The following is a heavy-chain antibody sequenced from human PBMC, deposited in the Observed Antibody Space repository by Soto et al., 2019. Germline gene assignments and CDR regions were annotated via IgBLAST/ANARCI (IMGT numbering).Heavy chain of an antibody. V-gene: IGHV3-30-3*01. J-gene: IGHJ4*02. D-gene: IGHD3-9*01. CDR1: EFSFSSYA. CDR2: ISFDGNII. CDR3: ARTFDTITYYFDY. Sequence: GGSVRLSXAASEFSFSSYAMHWIRQAPGKGLEWVAVISFDGNIIHYADSVKGRFIISRDNSKNTLYLQMHSLSGEDTAVYYCARTFDTITYYFDYWGQGTLVTVSS.